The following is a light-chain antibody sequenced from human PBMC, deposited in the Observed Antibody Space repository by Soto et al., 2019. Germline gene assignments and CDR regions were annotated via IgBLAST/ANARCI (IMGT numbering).Light chain of an antibody. CDR3: QSADSSGTYAV. Sequence: SYELTQPPSVSVSPGQTARITCSGDALPKQYAYWYQQKPCQAPVLVIYKDRERPSGIPERFSGSSSGTTVTLTISGVQAEDEADYYCQSADSSGTYAVFGGGTQLTVL. CDR2: KDR. CDR1: ALPKQY. V-gene: IGLV3-25*03. J-gene: IGLJ7*01.